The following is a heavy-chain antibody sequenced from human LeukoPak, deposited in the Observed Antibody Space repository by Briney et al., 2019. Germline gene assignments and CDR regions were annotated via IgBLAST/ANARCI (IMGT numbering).Heavy chain of an antibody. CDR3: ARGPVTPMQNWFDP. D-gene: IGHD4-17*01. V-gene: IGHV1-2*06. J-gene: IGHJ5*02. CDR1: GYTFTDHY. Sequence: ASVKVSCKTSGYTFTDHYIHWVRQAPGQGLEWMGRLNPNNGGANYAQKFQGRVTMTRDRTVNTAYMQLTNLRSDDTAVYYCARGPVTPMQNWFDPWGQGTLVSVSS. CDR2: LNPNNGGA.